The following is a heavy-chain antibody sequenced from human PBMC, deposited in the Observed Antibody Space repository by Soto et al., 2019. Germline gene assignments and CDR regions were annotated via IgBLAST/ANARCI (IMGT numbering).Heavy chain of an antibody. CDR3: ARVRDYYDSSGYYDYYYYGMDV. D-gene: IGHD3-22*01. J-gene: IGHJ6*02. V-gene: IGHV4-59*01. CDR2: IYYSGST. Sequence: SETLSLTCTVSGGSISSYYWSLIRQPPGKGLEWIGYIYYSGSTNYNPSLKSRVTISVDTSKNQFSLKLSSVTAADTAVYYCARVRDYYDSSGYYDYYYYGMDVWGQGTTVTVSS. CDR1: GGSISSYY.